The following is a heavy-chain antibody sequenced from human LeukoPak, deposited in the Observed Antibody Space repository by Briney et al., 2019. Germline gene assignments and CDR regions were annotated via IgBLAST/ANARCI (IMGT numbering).Heavy chain of an antibody. CDR3: ARHYSGGDSAFDI. CDR2: INHRGNT. D-gene: IGHD2-21*02. CDR1: GGSFSGYY. V-gene: IGHV4-34*01. J-gene: IGHJ3*02. Sequence: SETLSLTCAVYGGSFSGYYWTWIRQYPGKGLEWIGEINHRGNTNCKSSLKSRVTLSVDTSKNQFSLKLSSLTAADTAVYYCARHYSGGDSAFDIWGQGTRVTVSS.